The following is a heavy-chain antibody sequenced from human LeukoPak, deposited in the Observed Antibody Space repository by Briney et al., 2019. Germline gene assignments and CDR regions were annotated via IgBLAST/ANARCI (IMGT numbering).Heavy chain of an antibody. V-gene: IGHV5-51*01. D-gene: IGHD3-16*01. CDR2: MYPGNSDT. Sequence: GESFKISCKDSGYSVTSYWIGWVRQMPGKGLEWMGIMYPGNSDTRYSPCFQGQVTISADKSISTAYLQWSSLKASDTAMYYCFGGPRGYYFDYWGQGTLVTVSS. CDR1: GYSVTSYW. CDR3: FGGPRGYYFDY. J-gene: IGHJ4*02.